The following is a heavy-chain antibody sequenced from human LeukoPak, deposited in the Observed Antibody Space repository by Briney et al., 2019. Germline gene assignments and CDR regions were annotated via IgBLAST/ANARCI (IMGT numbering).Heavy chain of an antibody. V-gene: IGHV3-21*01. D-gene: IGHD6-19*01. CDR1: GFTFSSYS. CDR2: ISSSSSYI. CDR3: ARDQDRWQWLSY. J-gene: IGHJ4*02. Sequence: GGSLRLSCAASGFTFSSYSMNWVRQAPGKGLEWVSSISSSSSYIYYADSVKGRFTISRDNAKNSLYLQMNSLRAEDTAVYYCARDQDRWQWLSYWGQGTLATVSS.